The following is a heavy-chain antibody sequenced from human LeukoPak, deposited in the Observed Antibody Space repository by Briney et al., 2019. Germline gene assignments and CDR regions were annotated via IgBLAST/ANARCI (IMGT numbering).Heavy chain of an antibody. D-gene: IGHD3-16*02. CDR2: INHSGST. J-gene: IGHJ4*02. Sequence: SETLSLTCAVSGWSFSGYYWSWIRQPPGKGLEWIGEINHSGSTNYNPSLKSRVTISVDTSKNQFSLKLSSVTAADTAVYYCAKLPTVYDYVRHSYRHLLYYFDYWGQGTLVTVSS. CDR1: GWSFSGYY. V-gene: IGHV4-34*01. CDR3: AKLPTVYDYVRHSYRHLLYYFDY.